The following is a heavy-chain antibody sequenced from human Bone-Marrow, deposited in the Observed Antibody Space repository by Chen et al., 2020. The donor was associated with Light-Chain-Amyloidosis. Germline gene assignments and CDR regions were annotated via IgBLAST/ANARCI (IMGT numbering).Heavy chain of an antibody. CDR1: GFTFSSYW. J-gene: IGHJ1*01. Sequence: EVQLVESGGGLVQPEGSLRLSCAASGFTFSSYWMTWVRQAPGKGLEWVADIEEDGSEKYYVDSVKARFTISGDNAKNSLYLHMNSLRAEDTAVYYCVRDRAVITTHEYFEHWGQGTLVTVSS. CDR2: IEEDGSEK. CDR3: VRDRAVITTHEYFEH. V-gene: IGHV3-7*01. D-gene: IGHD3-22*01.